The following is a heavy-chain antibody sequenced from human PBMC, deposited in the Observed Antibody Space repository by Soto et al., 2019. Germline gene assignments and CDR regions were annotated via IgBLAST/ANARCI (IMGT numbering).Heavy chain of an antibody. CDR1: GYTFTGYY. D-gene: IGHD2-8*01. Sequence: ASVKVSCKASGYTFTGYYTHWVRQAPGQGLEWMGWINPNSGGTNYAQKFQGRVTMTRDTSISTAYMELSRLRSDDTAVYYCARDTIVLMVYAIPGYYYYYGMDVWGQGTTVTVSS. CDR2: INPNSGGT. V-gene: IGHV1-2*02. CDR3: ARDTIVLMVYAIPGYYYYYGMDV. J-gene: IGHJ6*02.